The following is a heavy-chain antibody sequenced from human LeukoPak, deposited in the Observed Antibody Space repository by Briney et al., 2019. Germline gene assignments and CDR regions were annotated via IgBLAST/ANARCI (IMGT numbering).Heavy chain of an antibody. V-gene: IGHV3-30*18. Sequence: GRSLRLSCAASGFTFSSYGMHWVRQAPGKGLEWVAVILYDGSNKYYLDSVKGRFTISRDNSKNTLYLQMNSLRAEDTAVYYCAKGDGISIFGVLISWGQGTLVTVSS. CDR2: ILYDGSNK. CDR1: GFTFSSYG. CDR3: AKGDGISIFGVLIS. J-gene: IGHJ4*02. D-gene: IGHD3-3*01.